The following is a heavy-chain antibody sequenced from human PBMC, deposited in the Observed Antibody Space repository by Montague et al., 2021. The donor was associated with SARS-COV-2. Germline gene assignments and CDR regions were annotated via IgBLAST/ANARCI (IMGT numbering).Heavy chain of an antibody. J-gene: IGHJ6*03. V-gene: IGHV4-59*01. CDR3: ARDSRTDFDWLFPDSGSYYYYMDV. D-gene: IGHD3-9*01. Sequence: SETLSLICTVSGGSISSYYWSWIRQPPGKGLEWIGYIYYSGSTNYNPFLKRRGTISGEKAKKPFSLKLRSVTASDTAGYYCARDSRTDFDWLFPDSGSYYYYMDVWGKGTTVTVSS. CDR2: IYYSGST. CDR1: GGSISSYY.